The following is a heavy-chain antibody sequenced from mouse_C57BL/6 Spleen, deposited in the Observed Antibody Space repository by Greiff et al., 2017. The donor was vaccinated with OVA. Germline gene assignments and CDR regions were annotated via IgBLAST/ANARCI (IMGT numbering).Heavy chain of an antibody. J-gene: IGHJ3*01. CDR1: GYTFTDYY. CDR2: INPNNGGT. D-gene: IGHD2-4*01. V-gene: IGHV1-26*01. Sequence: EVQLQQSGPELVKPGASVKISCKASGYTFTDYYMNWVKQSHGKSLEWIGDINPNNGGTSYKQKFKGKATLTVDKSSSTAYMELRSLTSEDSAVYYCARGDDYEAWFAYWGQGTLVTVSA. CDR3: ARGDDYEAWFAY.